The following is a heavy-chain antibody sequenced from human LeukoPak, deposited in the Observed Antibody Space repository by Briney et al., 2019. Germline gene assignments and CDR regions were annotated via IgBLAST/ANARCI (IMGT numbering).Heavy chain of an antibody. D-gene: IGHD3/OR15-3a*01. Sequence: SETLSLTCTVSGASVSGKFWSWIRHSPGNGLEWIGLIYYSGSTKFNPSLKSRVAMSVDTSNNQFSLSLNSVTTTDTAVYFCVGGGDWLPEYRGHGTQVIVSS. CDR3: VGGGDWLPEY. J-gene: IGHJ4*01. V-gene: IGHV4-59*02. CDR2: IYYSGST. CDR1: GASVSGKF.